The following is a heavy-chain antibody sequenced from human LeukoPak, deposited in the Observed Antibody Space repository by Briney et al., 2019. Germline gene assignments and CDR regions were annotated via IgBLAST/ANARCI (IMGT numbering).Heavy chain of an antibody. CDR2: ISGSGGST. J-gene: IGHJ3*02. CDR1: GFPFSSYA. V-gene: IGHV3-23*01. CDR3: ARRPRGYYYDSSGLGAFDI. D-gene: IGHD3-22*01. Sequence: GGSLRLSCAASGFPFSSYAMSWVRQAPGKGLEWVSSISGSGGSTYYADSVKGRFTISRDNSKNTLYLQLNSLRAEDTAVYYCARRPRGYYYDSSGLGAFDIWGQGTMVTVSS.